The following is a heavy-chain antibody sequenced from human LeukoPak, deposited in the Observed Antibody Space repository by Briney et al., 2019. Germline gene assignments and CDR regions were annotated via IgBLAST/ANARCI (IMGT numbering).Heavy chain of an antibody. CDR3: ARLSSGSYSDFDY. Sequence: SETLSLTCTVSGGSISSYYWSWIRQPPGKGMEWIGYIQYSGSTNYNPSLKSRVTISVDTSKNQFSLKLSSVTAADTAIYYCARLSSGSYSDFDYWGQGTLVTVSS. J-gene: IGHJ4*02. CDR1: GGSISSYY. V-gene: IGHV4-59*01. CDR2: IQYSGST. D-gene: IGHD1-26*01.